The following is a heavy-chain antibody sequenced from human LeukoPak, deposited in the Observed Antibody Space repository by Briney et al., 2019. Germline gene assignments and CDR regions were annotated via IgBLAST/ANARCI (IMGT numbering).Heavy chain of an antibody. Sequence: SETLSLTCTVSGGSVSSGSYYWSWIRQPPGKGLEWIGYIYYSGSTNYNPSLKSRVTISVDTSKNQFSLKLSSVTAADTAVYYCARRLVVRGVIISDWFDPWGQGTLVTVSS. V-gene: IGHV4-61*01. CDR1: GGSVSSGSYY. D-gene: IGHD3-10*01. J-gene: IGHJ5*02. CDR2: IYYSGST. CDR3: ARRLVVRGVIISDWFDP.